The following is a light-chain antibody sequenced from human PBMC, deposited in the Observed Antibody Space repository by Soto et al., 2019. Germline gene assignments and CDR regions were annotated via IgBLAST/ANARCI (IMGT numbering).Light chain of an antibody. Sequence: DIVMTQTPLSSPVTLGQPASISCRSSRSLVSSNGNTYLGWLQQRPGQPPRLLIYKISERFSGVPDRFSGSGAGTDFTLKISRLEAEDVGVYYCMQATEFPITFGQGTRLELK. CDR3: MQATEFPIT. CDR1: RSLVSSNGNTY. J-gene: IGKJ5*01. CDR2: KIS. V-gene: IGKV2-24*01.